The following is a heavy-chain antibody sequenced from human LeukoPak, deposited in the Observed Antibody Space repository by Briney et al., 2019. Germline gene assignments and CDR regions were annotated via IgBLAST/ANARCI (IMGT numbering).Heavy chain of an antibody. CDR3: ARGSYYLETTGSSIYYFDS. CDR2: VDPENGET. V-gene: IGHV1-69-2*01. J-gene: IGHJ4*02. D-gene: IGHD1-26*01. CDR1: GDTFTDYY. Sequence: ASVKVSCKASGDTFTDYYMHWVQQAPGKGREWMGRVDPENGETLFAEKFQGRVTKTADTSIDTTYMDLSSLRFEDTAVYYCARGSYYLETTGSSIYYFDSWGQGTLVSVSS.